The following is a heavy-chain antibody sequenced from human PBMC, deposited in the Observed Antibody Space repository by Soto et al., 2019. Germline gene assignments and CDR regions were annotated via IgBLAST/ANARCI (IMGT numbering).Heavy chain of an antibody. CDR2: VYHTGRT. V-gene: IGHV4-61*01. CDR1: YGSFKSESYC. J-gene: IGHJ4*02. D-gene: IGHD3-3*01. CDR3: ARDFAYFDS. Sequence: ETLSVTVTDCYGSFKSESYCGSWIRQPPGKGLEWIGYVYHTGRTSYNPSLKSRVSISMDTSKNQLSLNLDSVTAADKAVYFCARDFAYFDSWGQGTLVTVSS.